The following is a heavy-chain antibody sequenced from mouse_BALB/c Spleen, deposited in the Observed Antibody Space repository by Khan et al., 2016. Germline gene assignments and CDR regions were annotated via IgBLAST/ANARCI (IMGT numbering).Heavy chain of an antibody. J-gene: IGHJ2*01. CDR3: ARDYYGSSYFDY. CDR1: GYSITSDYA. CDR2: ISYSGST. D-gene: IGHD1-1*01. V-gene: IGHV3-2*02. Sequence: EVQLQESGPGLVKPSQSLSLTCTVTGYSITSDYAWNWIRQFPGNKLEWMGYISYSGSTSYNPSLKSRIHITRDTSKNQFFLQLNSVTTEDKATYYCARDYYGSSYFDYWGQGTTLTVSS.